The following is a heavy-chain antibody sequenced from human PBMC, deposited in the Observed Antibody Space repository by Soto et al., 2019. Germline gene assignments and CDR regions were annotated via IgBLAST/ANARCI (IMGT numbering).Heavy chain of an antibody. V-gene: IGHV4-59*01. CDR3: ARDGTLYDNNNYYYLY. J-gene: IGHJ4*02. D-gene: IGHD3-22*01. CDR2: IYYSGST. Sequence: LSLTCTVSGGSISSYYWSWIRQPPGKGLEWIGYIYYSGSTNYNPSLKSRVTISVYMELSSLRSEDTAIYYCARDGTLYDNNNYYYLYWGQGTLVTVSS. CDR1: GGSISSYY.